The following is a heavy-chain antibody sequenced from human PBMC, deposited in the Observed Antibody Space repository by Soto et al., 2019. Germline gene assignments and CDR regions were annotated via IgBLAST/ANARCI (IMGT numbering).Heavy chain of an antibody. CDR3: ARGTIVARQHLDY. J-gene: IGHJ4*02. D-gene: IGHD6-6*01. CDR1: GFTFSSYA. CDR2: ISIRGGDE. Sequence: QVQLVESGGGVVQPGKSLRLSCAASGFTFSSYAMHWARQAPGKGLEWVTVISIRGGDEYYAESVRGRFTISRDESKNTLYLQMDILRVEDTAVYYCARGTIVARQHLDYWGQGTLVTVSS. V-gene: IGHV3-30*03.